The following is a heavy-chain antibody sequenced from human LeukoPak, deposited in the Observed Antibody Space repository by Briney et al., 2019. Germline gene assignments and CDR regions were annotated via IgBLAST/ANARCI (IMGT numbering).Heavy chain of an antibody. J-gene: IGHJ5*02. Sequence: PGGSLRLSCATSGFAFSNAWMNWVRQAPGKGLEWVGRIRSNSDGGTIDYAAPVKGRFTLSRDDSKTTLYLQMNSLQTEDTAVYYCATDFYDSTWGQGTLVTVSS. D-gene: IGHD3-22*01. CDR3: ATDFYDST. V-gene: IGHV3-15*07. CDR1: GFAFSNAW. CDR2: IRSNSDGGTI.